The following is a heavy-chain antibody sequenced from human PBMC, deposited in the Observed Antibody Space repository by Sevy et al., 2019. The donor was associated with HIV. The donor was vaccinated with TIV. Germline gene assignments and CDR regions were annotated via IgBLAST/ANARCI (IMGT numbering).Heavy chain of an antibody. D-gene: IGHD2-2*01. Sequence: GGSLRLSCAASGFTFINYAMSWVRQAPGKGLGWVSTFSFGCGKINYADSVKGRFTISRDNSKNTLYLQMNSLRAEDTALYYCAREGCSKPHDYWGQGTLVTVSS. CDR2: FSFGCGKI. CDR3: AREGCSKPHDY. J-gene: IGHJ4*02. V-gene: IGHV3-23*01. CDR1: GFTFINYA.